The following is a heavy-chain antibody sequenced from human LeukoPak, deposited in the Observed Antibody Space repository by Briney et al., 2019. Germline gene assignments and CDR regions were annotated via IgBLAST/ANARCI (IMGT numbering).Heavy chain of an antibody. V-gene: IGHV1-69*05. J-gene: IGHJ4*02. D-gene: IGHD3-3*01. CDR2: IIPIFGTA. CDR1: GGTFSGYA. CDR3: ARGAVFLEWLPHFDY. Sequence: ASVNVSYKAFGGTFSGYAISWVRQAPGQGLEWMGGIIPIFGTANYAQKFQGRVTITTDESTSTAYMELSSLRSEDTAVYYCARGAVFLEWLPHFDYCGQGTLVTVSS.